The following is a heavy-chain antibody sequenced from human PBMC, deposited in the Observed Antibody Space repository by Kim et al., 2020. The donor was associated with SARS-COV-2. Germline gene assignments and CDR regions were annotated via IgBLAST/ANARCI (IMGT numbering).Heavy chain of an antibody. J-gene: IGHJ4*02. CDR3: ARGHSSNWYFDS. CDR2: IYYSGST. V-gene: IGHV4-59*01. Sequence: SETLSLTCTVSGGSITNYYCSWIRQSPGKGLEWIGYIYYSGSTNYNPSLKSRVTISVDTSKNQFSLKLSSVTAADTAAYYCARGHSSNWYFDSWGQGTLV. D-gene: IGHD6-13*01. CDR1: GGSITNYY.